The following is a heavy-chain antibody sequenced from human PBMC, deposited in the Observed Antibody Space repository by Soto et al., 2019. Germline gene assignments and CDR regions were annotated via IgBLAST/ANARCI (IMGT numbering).Heavy chain of an antibody. D-gene: IGHD5-18*01. J-gene: IGHJ4*02. CDR3: ARSGGYSYGRLFDY. CDR2: IYYSGST. V-gene: IGHV4-59*01. Sequence: PSETLSLTCTVSGGSISSYYWSWIRQPPGKGLEWIVYIYYSGSTNYNPSLKSRVTISVDTSKNQFSLKLSSVTAADTAVYYCARSGGYSYGRLFDYWGQGTLVTV. CDR1: GGSISSYY.